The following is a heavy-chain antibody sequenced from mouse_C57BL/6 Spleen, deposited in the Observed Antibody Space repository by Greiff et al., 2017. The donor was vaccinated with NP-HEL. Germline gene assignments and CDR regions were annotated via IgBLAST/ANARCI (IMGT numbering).Heavy chain of an antibody. J-gene: IGHJ3*01. V-gene: IGHV1-75*01. CDR1: GYTFTDHY. D-gene: IGHD2-2*01. CDR3: ARFRGYDVAWFAY. CDR2: IFPGSGST. Sequence: VHLVESGPELVKPGASVKIFCKASGYTFTDHYINWVKQRPGQGLEWNGWIFPGSGSTYYNEKFKGKATLTVDKSSRPAYMLLSSLTSEDSAVYFCARFRGYDVAWFAYWGQGTLVTVSA.